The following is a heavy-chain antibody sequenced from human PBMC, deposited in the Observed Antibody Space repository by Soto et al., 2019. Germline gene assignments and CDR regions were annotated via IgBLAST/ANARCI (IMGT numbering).Heavy chain of an antibody. D-gene: IGHD6-6*01. CDR1: GGTFSSYA. CDR2: IIPIFGTA. V-gene: IGHV1-69*01. CDR3: SRDPGSSFPHVYYYYGMDV. Sequence: QVQLVQSGAEVKKPGSSVKVSCKASGGTFSSYAISWVRQAPGQGLEWMGGIIPIFGTANYAQKFQGRVTITADESTSTAYMERSSLRSEDTAVYYFSRDPGSSFPHVYYYYGMDVWGQWTTVTVSS. J-gene: IGHJ6*02.